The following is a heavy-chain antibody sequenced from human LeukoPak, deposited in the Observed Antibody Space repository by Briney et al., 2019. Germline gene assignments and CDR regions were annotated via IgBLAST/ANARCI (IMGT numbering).Heavy chain of an antibody. CDR3: AKEKGITMIVVVRHYFDY. D-gene: IGHD3-22*01. V-gene: IGHV3-23*01. CDR2: ISGSGGST. Sequence: PGGSLRLSCAASGFTFSSYAMSWVRQAPGKGLEWVSAISGSGGSTYYADSVKGRFTISRDNSKNTLYLQMNSLRAEDTAVYYCAKEKGITMIVVVRHYFDYWGQGTLVTVSS. J-gene: IGHJ4*02. CDR1: GFTFSSYA.